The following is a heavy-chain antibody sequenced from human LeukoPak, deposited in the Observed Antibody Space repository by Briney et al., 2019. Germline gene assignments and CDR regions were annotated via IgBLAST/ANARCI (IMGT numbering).Heavy chain of an antibody. V-gene: IGHV4-39*01. Sequence: SETLSLTCTVSGGSISSSSYYWGWIRQPPGKGLEWIGSIYYSGSTYYNPSLKGRVTISVDTSKNQFSLKLSSVTAADTAVYYCARHTADHGALDAFDIWGQGTMVTVSS. CDR1: GGSISSSSYY. CDR2: IYYSGST. D-gene: IGHD4-17*01. J-gene: IGHJ3*02. CDR3: ARHTADHGALDAFDI.